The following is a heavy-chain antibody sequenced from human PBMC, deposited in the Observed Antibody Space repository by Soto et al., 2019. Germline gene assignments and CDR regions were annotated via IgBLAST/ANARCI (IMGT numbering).Heavy chain of an antibody. D-gene: IGHD3-10*01. CDR2: FVPILGLA. CDR3: ARDVGSGVDP. Sequence: QVQLVQSGAEVKKPGSSVKVSCKASGGTFSSYTISWVRQAPGQGLEWMGRFVPILGLAHYAQKFQGRVTITADKSTSTAYMELSSLRSDDTAVYYCARDVGSGVDPWCQGTLVTVSS. V-gene: IGHV1-69*08. CDR1: GGTFSSYT. J-gene: IGHJ5*02.